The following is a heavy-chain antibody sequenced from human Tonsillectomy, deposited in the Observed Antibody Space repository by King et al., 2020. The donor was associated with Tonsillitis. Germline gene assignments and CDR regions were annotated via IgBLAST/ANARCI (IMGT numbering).Heavy chain of an antibody. CDR2: LSSAGTNE. V-gene: IGHV3-33*05. CDR1: GFTFTNHG. J-gene: IGHJ4*02. CDR3: ARLEY. Sequence: VQLVESGGGVVQPGRSLRLSCATSGFTFTNHGTHWVRQAPGKGLEWVAALSSAGTNEYYADSVKGRFTISRDTSKNTLYLQMHSLRAEDTAVYYCARLEYWGRGTLVTVSS.